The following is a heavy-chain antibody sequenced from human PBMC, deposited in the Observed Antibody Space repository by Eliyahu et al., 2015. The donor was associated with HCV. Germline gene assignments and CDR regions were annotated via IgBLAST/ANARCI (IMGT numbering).Heavy chain of an antibody. CDR2: ISSSGSTI. CDR1: GFIFSXYE. Sequence: EVQLVESGGGLVQPGGSLRLSCXASGFIFSXYEXNWVRQAPGKGLEWVSYISSSGSTIYYADSVKGRFTISRDNAKNSLYLQMNSLRVEDTAVYYCAREAETVWFGELLYSLPYYFDYWGQGTLVTVSA. D-gene: IGHD3-10*01. J-gene: IGHJ4*02. CDR3: AREAETVWFGELLYSLPYYFDY. V-gene: IGHV3-48*03.